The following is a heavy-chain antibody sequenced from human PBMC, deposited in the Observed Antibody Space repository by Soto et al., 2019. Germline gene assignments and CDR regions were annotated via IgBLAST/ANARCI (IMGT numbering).Heavy chain of an antibody. J-gene: IGHJ6*02. CDR2: IIPLFGTA. V-gene: IGHV1-69*01. CDR1: GGTFDAYT. CDR3: ARLGTKAMDV. Sequence: QVQLVQSGAEVRKPGSSVRVSCKASGGTFDAYTITWVRQAPGQGLEWMGGIIPLFGTANYAQKFQGRVTITADVSTTSAHMELSSLRSEDTAVYFCARLGTKAMDVWGQGTTVTISS. D-gene: IGHD2-2*01.